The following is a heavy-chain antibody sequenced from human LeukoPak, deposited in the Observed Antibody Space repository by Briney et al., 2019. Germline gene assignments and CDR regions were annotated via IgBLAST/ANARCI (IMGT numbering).Heavy chain of an antibody. D-gene: IGHD3-10*01. V-gene: IGHV4-39*01. CDR2: IYYSGST. J-gene: IGHJ4*02. CDR1: GGSISSSSYY. CDR3: ARYDSGEFDY. Sequence: SETLSLTCTVSGGSISSSSYYWGWIRQPPGKGLEWIGSIYYSGSTYYNPSLKSRVTISVDTSKNQFSLKLSSVTAADTAVYYCARYDSGEFDYWGQGTLVIVFS.